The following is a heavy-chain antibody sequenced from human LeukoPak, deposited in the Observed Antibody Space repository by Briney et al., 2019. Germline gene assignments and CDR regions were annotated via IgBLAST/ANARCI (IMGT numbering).Heavy chain of an antibody. V-gene: IGHV3-23*01. CDR2: ISGSGGST. Sequence: PGGSLRLSCAASGFTFSSYAMSWVRQAPGKGLEWVSAISGSGGSTYYADSVKGRFTISRDNSKNTLYLQMNSLRAEDTAVYYCAKDGENYYGSENIDYWGQGTLVTVSS. J-gene: IGHJ4*02. D-gene: IGHD3-10*01. CDR3: AKDGENYYGSENIDY. CDR1: GFTFSSYA.